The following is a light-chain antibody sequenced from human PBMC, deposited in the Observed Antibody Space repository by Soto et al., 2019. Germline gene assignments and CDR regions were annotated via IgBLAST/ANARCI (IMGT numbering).Light chain of an antibody. CDR3: SSYTSSFKLAV. J-gene: IGLJ1*01. CDR1: SSDVGGYNY. CDR2: DVR. V-gene: IGLV2-14*03. Sequence: QSALTQPASVSGSPGQSITIFCTGTSSDVGGYNYVSWYQQHPGSAPKLMIYDVRSRPSGVSNRFSGSKSGNTASLTISGLQAEDEADYYCSSYTSSFKLAVFGSGTKLTVL.